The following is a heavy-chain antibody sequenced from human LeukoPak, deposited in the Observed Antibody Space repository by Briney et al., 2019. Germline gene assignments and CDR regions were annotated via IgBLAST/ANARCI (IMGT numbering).Heavy chain of an antibody. CDR3: AKGGGDLPNYFDY. CDR1: GFTFSSYA. D-gene: IGHD3-10*01. CDR2: IRGSGGYT. Sequence: GGSLRLSCAASGFTFSSYAMSWVRQAPGKGLEWVSAIRGSGGYTYYADSVKGRFTTSRDNSKNTLYLQMNSLRAEDTAIYYCAKGGGDLPNYFDYWGQGTLVTVSS. V-gene: IGHV3-23*01. J-gene: IGHJ4*02.